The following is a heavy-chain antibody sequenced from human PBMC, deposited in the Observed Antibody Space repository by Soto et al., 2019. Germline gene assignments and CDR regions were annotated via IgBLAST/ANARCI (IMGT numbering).Heavy chain of an antibody. CDR2: ISGKNGNT. J-gene: IGHJ5*02. CDR3: ARAQDTVSATGLTWFDN. V-gene: IGHV1-18*04. CDR1: GYTFTNYG. Sequence: QVQLVQSGAEVKKPGASVTVSCKASGYTFTNYGISWVRQAPGQGLEWMGGISGKNGNTKYAQNFQGRVTMTTDSSTTTAYMELGSLRSDDTAVYFCARAQDTVSATGLTWFDNWGQGNLVTVSS. D-gene: IGHD6-19*01.